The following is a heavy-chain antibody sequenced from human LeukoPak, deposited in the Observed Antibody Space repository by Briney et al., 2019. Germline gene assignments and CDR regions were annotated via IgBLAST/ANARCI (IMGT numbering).Heavy chain of an antibody. CDR2: ISWDSGGI. J-gene: IGHJ4*02. CDR1: GFTFDDYA. Sequence: GRSLRLSCAASGFTFDDYAMHWGRQAPGKGLEWVSGISWDSGGIGYADSVKGRFTISRENPKTSLYLQMTTLRAEDTAFFYFVKDMTSGYIYGFFDYRGQGSMVTVSS. D-gene: IGHD5-18*01. CDR3: VKDMTSGYIYGFFDY. V-gene: IGHV3-9*01.